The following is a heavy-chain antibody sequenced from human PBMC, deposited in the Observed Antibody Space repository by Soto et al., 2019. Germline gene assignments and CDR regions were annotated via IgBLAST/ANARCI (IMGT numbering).Heavy chain of an antibody. CDR3: ARVLNYYDSSGYSLWFDP. D-gene: IGHD3-22*01. Sequence: ASETLSLTCTVSGGSISSGDYYWSWIRQPPGKGLEWIGYIYYSGSTYYNPSLKSRVTISVDTSKNQFSLKLSSVTAADTAVYYCARVLNYYDSSGYSLWFDPWGQGTLVTVSS. CDR1: GGSISSGDYY. V-gene: IGHV4-30-4*01. CDR2: IYYSGST. J-gene: IGHJ5*02.